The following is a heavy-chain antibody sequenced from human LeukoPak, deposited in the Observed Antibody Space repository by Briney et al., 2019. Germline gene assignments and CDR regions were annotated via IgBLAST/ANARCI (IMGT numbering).Heavy chain of an antibody. J-gene: IGHJ4*02. CDR2: VYYSGST. CDR3: ARHFAYTGSWIPYYFDS. V-gene: IGHV4-39*01. Sequence: PSETLSLTCTVSGASIRSSSYYCAWIRQPPGKGLEWIGSVYYSGSTYYNPSLKSRVTMSVDTSKNQFSLKLNSVTAADTAVFYCARHFAYTGSWIPYYFDSWGQGTLVTVSS. CDR1: GASIRSSSYY. D-gene: IGHD6-13*01.